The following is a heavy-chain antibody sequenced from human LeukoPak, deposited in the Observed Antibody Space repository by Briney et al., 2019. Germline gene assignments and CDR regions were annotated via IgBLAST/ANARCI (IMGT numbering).Heavy chain of an antibody. V-gene: IGHV5-51*01. D-gene: IGHD4-17*01. CDR3: ARARDYGDYDFAEYFQH. Sequence: GESLKISCKGSGYSFTSYWIGWARQMPGKGLEWMGIIYPGDSDTRYSPSFQGQVTISADKSISTAYLQWSSLKASDTAMYYCARARDYGDYDFAEYFQHWGQGTLVTVSS. CDR2: IYPGDSDT. J-gene: IGHJ1*01. CDR1: GYSFTSYW.